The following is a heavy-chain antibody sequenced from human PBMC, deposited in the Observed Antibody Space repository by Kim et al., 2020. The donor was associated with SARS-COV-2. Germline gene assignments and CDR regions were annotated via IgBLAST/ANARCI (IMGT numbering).Heavy chain of an antibody. CDR1: GGSFSGYY. V-gene: IGHV4-34*01. D-gene: IGHD6-19*01. J-gene: IGHJ4*02. CDR3: ARVAGAVAGTMGY. CDR2: INHSGST. Sequence: SETLSLTCAVYGGSFSGYYWSWIRQPPGKGLDWIGEINHSGSTNYNPSLKSRVTISVDTSKNQFSLKLSSVTAADTAVYYCARVAGAVAGTMGYWGQGTLVTVSS.